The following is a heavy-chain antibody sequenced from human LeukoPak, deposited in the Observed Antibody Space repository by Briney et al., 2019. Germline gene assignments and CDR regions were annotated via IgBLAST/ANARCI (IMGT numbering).Heavy chain of an antibody. CDR1: GFTFDDYA. D-gene: IGHD6-13*01. V-gene: IGHV3-21*01. CDR2: ISSSSSYI. Sequence: GGSLRLSCAASGFTFDDYAMHWVRQAPGKGLEWVSSISSSSSYIYYADSVKGRFTISRDNAKNSLYLQMNSLRAEDTAVYYCARVPAAGTDYWGQGTLVTVSS. J-gene: IGHJ4*02. CDR3: ARVPAAGTDY.